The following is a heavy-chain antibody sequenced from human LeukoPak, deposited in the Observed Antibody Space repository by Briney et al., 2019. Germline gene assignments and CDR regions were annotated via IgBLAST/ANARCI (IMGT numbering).Heavy chain of an antibody. Sequence: PSETLSLTCAVYGGSFSGYYWSWIRQPPGTGLEWIGSIYYTGNTYYNPSNPSLKSRVTISVDTSKNQFSLRLSSVTAADTAVYYCARRSSSPTFDYWGQGTLVTVSS. D-gene: IGHD6-13*01. J-gene: IGHJ4*02. CDR1: GGSFSGYY. V-gene: IGHV4-34*01. CDR2: IYYTGNT. CDR3: ARRSSSPTFDY.